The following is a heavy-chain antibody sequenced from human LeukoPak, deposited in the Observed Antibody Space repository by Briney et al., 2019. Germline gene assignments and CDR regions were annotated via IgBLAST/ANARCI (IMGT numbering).Heavy chain of an antibody. J-gene: IGHJ4*02. V-gene: IGHV1-46*01. D-gene: IGHD3-10*01. Sequence: ASVKVSCKASGYTFTSYYMHWVRQAPGQGLEWMGIINPSGGSTSYAQKFQGRVTMTRDMSTSTVYMELSSLRSEDTAVYYCARDFRDYYGSGPLWGQGTLVTVSS. CDR3: ARDFRDYYGSGPL. CDR2: INPSGGST. CDR1: GYTFTSYY.